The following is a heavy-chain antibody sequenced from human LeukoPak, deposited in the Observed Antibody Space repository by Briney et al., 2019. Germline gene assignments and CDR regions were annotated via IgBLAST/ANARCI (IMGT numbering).Heavy chain of an antibody. CDR2: ISYSGGT. CDR1: GVSTSSYY. Sequence: SETLSLTCSVSGVSTSSYYWSWIRQSPGKGLERIGYISYSGGTNYNPSLKSRVTISLDTSKNQFSLQLNSVTAADTAVYYCVRGERLGGDYWGHGTLVTVSS. J-gene: IGHJ4*01. V-gene: IGHV4-59*01. D-gene: IGHD3-10*01. CDR3: VRGERLGGDY.